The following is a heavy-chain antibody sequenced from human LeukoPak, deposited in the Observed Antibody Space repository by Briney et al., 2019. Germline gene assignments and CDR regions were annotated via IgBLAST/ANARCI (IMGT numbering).Heavy chain of an antibody. CDR2: IYYSGST. J-gene: IGHJ4*02. CDR1: GGSISSYY. D-gene: IGHD3-10*01. CDR3: ARQFSESGSYYHNRYYFDY. V-gene: IGHV4-59*08. Sequence: SETLSLTCTASGGSISSYYWSWIRQPPGKGLEWIGYIYYSGSTNYNPSLKSRVTISVDTSKNQFSLKLSSVTAADTAVYYCARQFSESGSYYHNRYYFDYWGQGNLVTVSS.